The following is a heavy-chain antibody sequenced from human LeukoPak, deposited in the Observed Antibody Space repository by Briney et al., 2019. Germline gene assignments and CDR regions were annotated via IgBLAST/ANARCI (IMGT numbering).Heavy chain of an antibody. V-gene: IGHV3-20*04. Sequence: GGSLRLSCDASGFTFEDYGMGWVRQAPGKGLEWVSDINWSGRNTNYGDSVKGRFTISIDNAKKSLHLQMNSLRAGDTAVYYCAKDPNGDYVGAFDFWGQGTLVTVSS. CDR2: INWSGRNT. D-gene: IGHD4-17*01. CDR3: AKDPNGDYVGAFDF. CDR1: GFTFEDYG. J-gene: IGHJ3*01.